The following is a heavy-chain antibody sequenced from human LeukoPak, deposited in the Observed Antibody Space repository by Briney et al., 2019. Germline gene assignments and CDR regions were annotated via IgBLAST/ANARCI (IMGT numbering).Heavy chain of an antibody. J-gene: IGHJ4*02. V-gene: IGHV3-23*01. CDR3: ANGERRWWSEN. Sequence: GGSLRLSCAASGFTFSSYAMSWVRQAPGKGLEWVSTISGSGGTTYYVGSVKGRFTVSRDNSKNTLYLQMNSLRDEDTAVYYCANGERRWWSENWGQGTLVAVSS. CDR1: GFTFSSYA. D-gene: IGHD2-15*01. CDR2: ISGSGGTT.